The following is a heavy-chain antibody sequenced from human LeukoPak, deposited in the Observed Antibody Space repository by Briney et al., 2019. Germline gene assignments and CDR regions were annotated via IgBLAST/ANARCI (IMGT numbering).Heavy chain of an antibody. J-gene: IGHJ3*02. CDR3: ASGVVVPAAKGDDAFDI. Sequence: SETLSLTCTVSGGSISSYYWNWIRQPPGKGLEWIGYIYYSGIGSTNYNPSLKSRVTISVDTSKNQFSLKLSSVTAADTAVYYCASGVVVPAAKGDDAFDIWGQGTMVTVSS. CDR1: GGSISSYY. CDR2: IYYSGIGST. V-gene: IGHV4-59*08. D-gene: IGHD2-2*01.